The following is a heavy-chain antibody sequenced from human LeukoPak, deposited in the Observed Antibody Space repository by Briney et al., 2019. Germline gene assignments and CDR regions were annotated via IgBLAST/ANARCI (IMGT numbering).Heavy chain of an antibody. V-gene: IGHV4-34*01. D-gene: IGHD3-10*01. CDR1: GGSFSGYY. Sequence: SEALSLTCAVYGGSFSGYYWSWIRQPPGKGLEWIGEINHSGSTNYNPSLNSRVTISVDTSKNQFSLKLSSVTAADTAVYYCAREVFRWRITMVRGVSPSFDIWGQGTMVTVSS. CDR2: INHSGST. CDR3: AREVFRWRITMVRGVSPSFDI. J-gene: IGHJ3*02.